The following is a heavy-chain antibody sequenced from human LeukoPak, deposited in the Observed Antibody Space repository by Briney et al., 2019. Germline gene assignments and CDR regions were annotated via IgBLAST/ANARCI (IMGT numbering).Heavy chain of an antibody. D-gene: IGHD2-2*02. CDR3: AKLGEVGGMSCYTN. V-gene: IGHV3-23*01. Sequence: GGSLRLSCAASGFTFSSYVITWVRQAPGKGLEWVSAISDTGRSIYYADSVKGRFTISRDNSQNTVYLQMNSLRAEDTAVYYCAKLGEVGGMSCYTNWGQGTRVTVSS. CDR2: ISDTGRSI. J-gene: IGHJ4*02. CDR1: GFTFSSYV.